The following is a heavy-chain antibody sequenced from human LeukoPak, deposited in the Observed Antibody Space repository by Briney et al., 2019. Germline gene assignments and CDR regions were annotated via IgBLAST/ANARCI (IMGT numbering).Heavy chain of an antibody. Sequence: ASVKVSCKASGYTFTSYYMHWVRQAPGQGLEWMGIINPSGGSTSYAQKFQGRVTMTRDTSTSTVYMELSSLRSEDTAVYYCAKRFPVVTGTPPRYMDVWGKGTTVTVSS. CDR2: INPSGGST. J-gene: IGHJ6*03. D-gene: IGHD1-20*01. V-gene: IGHV1-46*01. CDR1: GYTFTSYY. CDR3: AKRFPVVTGTPPRYMDV.